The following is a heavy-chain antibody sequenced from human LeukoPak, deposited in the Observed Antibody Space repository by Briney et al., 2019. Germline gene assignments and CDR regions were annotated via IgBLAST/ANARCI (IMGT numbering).Heavy chain of an antibody. Sequence: GGSLRLSCAASGFTFSSYSMNWVRQAPGKGLEWVSYISSSSSTIYYADSAKGRFTISRDNAKNSLYLQMNSLRAEDTAVYYCARSTFYRAFDIWGQGTMVTVSS. V-gene: IGHV3-48*04. CDR2: ISSSSSTI. D-gene: IGHD2/OR15-2a*01. CDR3: ARSTFYRAFDI. CDR1: GFTFSSYS. J-gene: IGHJ3*02.